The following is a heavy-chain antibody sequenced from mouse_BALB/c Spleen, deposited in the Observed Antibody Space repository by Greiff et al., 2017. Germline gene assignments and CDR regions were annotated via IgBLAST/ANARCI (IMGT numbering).Heavy chain of an antibody. J-gene: IGHJ4*01. CDR1: GYSFTSYW. CDR2: IYPGNSDT. Sequence: VQLQQSGDDLVKPGASVKMSCKASGYSFTSYWMHWVKQRPGQGLEWIGAIYPGNSDTSYNQKFKGKAKLTAVTSASTAYMELSSLTNEDSEVYYCTIYGNYVPAMDYWGQGTSVTVSS. D-gene: IGHD2-1*01. CDR3: TIYGNYVPAMDY. V-gene: IGHV1-5*01.